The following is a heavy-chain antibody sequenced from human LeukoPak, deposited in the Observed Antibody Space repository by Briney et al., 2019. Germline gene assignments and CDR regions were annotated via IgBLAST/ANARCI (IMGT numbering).Heavy chain of an antibody. CDR1: GGSISSSSYY. D-gene: IGHD3-22*01. J-gene: IGHJ4*02. CDR3: ARGLFDSSGYYQLYYFDY. Sequence: PSETMSLTCTVSGGSISSSSYYWGWIRQPPGKGLEWIGSIYYSGSTYYNPSLKSRVTISVDTSKNPFSLKLSSVTAADTAVYYCARGLFDSSGYYQLYYFDYWGQGTLVTVSS. V-gene: IGHV4-39*01. CDR2: IYYSGST.